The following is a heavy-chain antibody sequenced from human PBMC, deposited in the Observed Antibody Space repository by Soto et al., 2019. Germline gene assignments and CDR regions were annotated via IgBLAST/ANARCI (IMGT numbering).Heavy chain of an antibody. V-gene: IGHV4-28*01. CDR1: AYSISSSNW. J-gene: IGHJ4*02. CDR2: IYYSGTT. CDR3: ARREIQGPIDY. D-gene: IGHD1-26*01. Sequence: SEPQSLTCAVSAYSISSSNWWGWIPQPPGKGLEWIGYIYYSGTTYYNPSLKSRVTMSVDTSKNQFSLKLTSVTAVDTAVYYCARREIQGPIDYWGQGTLVTVS.